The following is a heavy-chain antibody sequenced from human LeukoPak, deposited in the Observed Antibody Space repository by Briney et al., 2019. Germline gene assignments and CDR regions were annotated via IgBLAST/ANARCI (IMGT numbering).Heavy chain of an antibody. Sequence: GGSLRLSCAASGFTFSSYEVNWVRHAPGKGRECVSYISSSGSTIYYAASVKGRFTISRDKAKNSLYLQMNSLRAEDTAVYYCAELGITMIGGVWGKGTTVTISS. D-gene: IGHD3-10*02. CDR3: AELGITMIGGV. CDR1: GFTFSSYE. V-gene: IGHV3-48*03. J-gene: IGHJ6*04. CDR2: ISSSGSTI.